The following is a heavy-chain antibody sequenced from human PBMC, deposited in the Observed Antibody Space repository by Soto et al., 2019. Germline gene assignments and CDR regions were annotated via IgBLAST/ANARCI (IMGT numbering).Heavy chain of an antibody. CDR1: GYRFTSQY. D-gene: IGHD6-19*01. CDR3: ARGEGHTSGWNLDY. J-gene: IGHJ4*02. V-gene: IGHV1-46*03. CDR2: IDPRGGGE. Sequence: QVQLVQTGAEVRKPGASVKLSCKTSGYRFTSQYLHWVRQRPGQGLEWMGKIDPRGGGERYAQTFQDRITITPDTSTETVYMELNNLRLEDTAVYYCARGEGHTSGWNLDYWGQGTLVTVSS.